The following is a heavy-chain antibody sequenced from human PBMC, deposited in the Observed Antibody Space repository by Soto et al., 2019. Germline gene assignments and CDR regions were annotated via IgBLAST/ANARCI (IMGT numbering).Heavy chain of an antibody. J-gene: IGHJ6*02. V-gene: IGHV3-30*18. CDR1: GFTFSSYG. Sequence: QVQLVESGGGVVQPGRSLRLSCAASGFTFSSYGMHWVRQAPGKGLEWVAVISYDGSNKYYADSVKGRFTISRDNSKNTLYLQMYSLRAEDTAVYYCANLSEWELLKVSYYYYGMDVWGQGTTVTVSS. CDR2: ISYDGSNK. D-gene: IGHD1-26*01. CDR3: ANLSEWELLKVSYYYYGMDV.